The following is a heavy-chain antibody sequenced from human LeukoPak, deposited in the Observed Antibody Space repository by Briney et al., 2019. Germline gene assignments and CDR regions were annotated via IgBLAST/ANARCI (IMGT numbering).Heavy chain of an antibody. J-gene: IGHJ4*02. CDR3: ATGYSGYGYSSGWSLFDY. CDR2: INHSGST. Sequence: SETLSLTCAVYGGSFSGYYWSWIRRPPGKGLEWIGEINHSGSTNYNPSLKSRVTISVDTSKNQFSLKLSSVTAADTAVYYCATGYSGYGYSSGWSLFDYWGQGTLVTVSS. V-gene: IGHV4-34*01. D-gene: IGHD6-19*01. CDR1: GGSFSGYY.